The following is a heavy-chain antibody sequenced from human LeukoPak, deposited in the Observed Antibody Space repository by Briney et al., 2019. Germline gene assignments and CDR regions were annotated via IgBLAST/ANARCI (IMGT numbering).Heavy chain of an antibody. J-gene: IGHJ4*02. CDR3: ARMGTLQHTGL. CDR1: GQTFTGYY. CDR2: IIPIFGTA. D-gene: IGHD7-27*01. V-gene: IGHV1-69*06. Sequence: SVKVSCKASGQTFTGYYMHWVRQAPGQGLEWMGGIIPIFGTANYAQKFQGRVTITADKSTSTAYMELSSLRSEDTAVYYCARMGTLQHTGLWGQGTLVTVSS.